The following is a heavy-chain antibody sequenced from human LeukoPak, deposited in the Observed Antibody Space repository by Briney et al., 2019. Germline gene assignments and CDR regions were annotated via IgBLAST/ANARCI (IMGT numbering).Heavy chain of an antibody. J-gene: IGHJ6*02. D-gene: IGHD3-10*01. Sequence: PGGSLRLSCAASGFTFSSYAMSWVRQAPGKGLEWVSAISGSGGSTYYADSVKGRFTISRDNSKNTLYLQMNSLRAEDTAVYYCASHRWFGELSYYYGMDVWGQGTTVTVSS. V-gene: IGHV3-23*01. CDR3: ASHRWFGELSYYYGMDV. CDR2: ISGSGGST. CDR1: GFTFSSYA.